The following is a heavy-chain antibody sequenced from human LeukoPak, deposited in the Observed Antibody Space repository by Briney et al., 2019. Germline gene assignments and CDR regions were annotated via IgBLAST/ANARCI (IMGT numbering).Heavy chain of an antibody. CDR2: INAGNGNT. D-gene: IGHD6-13*01. V-gene: IGHV1-3*01. J-gene: IGHJ5*02. CDR1: GYTFTSYA. CDR3: ARGAVRIAAAGIFNWFDP. Sequence: ASVKVSCKASGYTFTSYAMHWVRQAPGQRLEWMGWINAGNGNTKYSQKFQGRVTITRDTSASTAYMELSSLRSEDTAVYYCARGAVRIAAAGIFNWFDPWGQGTLVTVSS.